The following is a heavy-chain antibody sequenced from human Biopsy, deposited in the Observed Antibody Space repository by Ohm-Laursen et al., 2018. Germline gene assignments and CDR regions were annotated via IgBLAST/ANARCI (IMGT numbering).Heavy chain of an antibody. D-gene: IGHD3-9*01. CDR1: GGTFTNYA. J-gene: IGHJ1*01. Sequence: ASVKVSCKASGGTFTNYAINWVRQAPGQGLEWLGGNIPILGTGNYAQKFQDRVTVAADTSTSTATMELRSLRSDDTAVYYCATKLTGYFHHWGQGTLVIVSS. CDR3: ATKLTGYFHH. CDR2: NIPILGTG. V-gene: IGHV1-69*06.